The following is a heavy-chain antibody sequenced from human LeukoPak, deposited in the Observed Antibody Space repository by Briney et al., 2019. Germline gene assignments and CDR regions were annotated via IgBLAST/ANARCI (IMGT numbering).Heavy chain of an antibody. D-gene: IGHD6-13*01. CDR1: GDSVSTNSAT. CDR2: TYYRSKWHN. V-gene: IGHV6-1*01. J-gene: IGHJ6*03. Sequence: SQTLSLTCAISGDSVSTNSATWNWIRQSPSRGLEWLGRTYYRSKWHNDYAESVKSRITVNPDTSTNQFSLQVNSVTPEDTAMYYCARGVLYSSNWSGVDFYYYCYMDVWGKGTTVTVSS. CDR3: ARGVLYSSNWSGVDFYYYCYMDV.